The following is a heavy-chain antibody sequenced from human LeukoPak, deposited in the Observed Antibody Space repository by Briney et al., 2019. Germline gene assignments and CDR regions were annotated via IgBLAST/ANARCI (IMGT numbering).Heavy chain of an antibody. CDR1: GVSIFSGGYS. D-gene: IGHD2-2*01. Sequence: PSETLSLTCAVSGVSIFSGGYSWNWIRQPPGKGLEWIGYMFHTGSTFYNPSLRSRVTISGDRSKNQLSLTLTSVTAADTAVYYCARGLRAAPSLYHFDSWGQGTLGIV. J-gene: IGHJ4*02. V-gene: IGHV4-30-2*01. CDR2: MFHTGST. CDR3: ARGLRAAPSLYHFDS.